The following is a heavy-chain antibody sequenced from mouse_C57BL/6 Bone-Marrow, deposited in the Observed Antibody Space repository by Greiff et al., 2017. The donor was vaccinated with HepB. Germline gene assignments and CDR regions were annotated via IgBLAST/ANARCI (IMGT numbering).Heavy chain of an antibody. CDR2: IYPRSGNT. CDR3: ASRGICYFDY. V-gene: IGHV1-81*01. D-gene: IGHD3-1*01. CDR1: GYTFTSYG. Sequence: VQLQQSGAELAKPGASVKLSCKASGYTFTSYGISWVKQRHGQGLEWIGEIYPRSGNTYDNEKFTGKATLTADTSSSTAYMELRSLTSESSAVYFFASRGICYFDYWGQGTTLTVSS. J-gene: IGHJ2*01.